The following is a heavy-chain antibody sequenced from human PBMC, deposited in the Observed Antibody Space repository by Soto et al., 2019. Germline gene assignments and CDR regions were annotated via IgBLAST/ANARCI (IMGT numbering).Heavy chain of an antibody. V-gene: IGHV1-46*01. CDR2: LNPSGGST. Sequence: QVQLVQSGAEVKKPGASVKVSCKASGYTFISYSMHWVRQAPGQRLEWMGTLNPSGGSTKYSHKFQGRVTMTRDTSTRTVYMEVTSLTSEDTAVYCCARSSTRTKTFDYWGQGTLVTVSS. D-gene: IGHD2-2*01. CDR1: GYTFISYS. J-gene: IGHJ4*02. CDR3: ARSSTRTKTFDY.